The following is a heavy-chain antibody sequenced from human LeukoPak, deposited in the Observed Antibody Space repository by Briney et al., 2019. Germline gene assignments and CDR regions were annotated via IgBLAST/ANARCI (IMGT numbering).Heavy chain of an antibody. CDR2: IKTETDGGTT. V-gene: IGHV3-15*01. CDR1: GFTFNSAW. J-gene: IGHJ4*02. CDR3: TWSGLKIES. D-gene: IGHD3-3*01. Sequence: GGSLRLSCAASGFTFNSAWMSWVRQAPGKGLKWVAQIKTETDGGTTDYAAPVKGRFTISRDGSKNMVFLQMNSLKTDDTALYYCTWSGLKIESWGQGTLVTVSS.